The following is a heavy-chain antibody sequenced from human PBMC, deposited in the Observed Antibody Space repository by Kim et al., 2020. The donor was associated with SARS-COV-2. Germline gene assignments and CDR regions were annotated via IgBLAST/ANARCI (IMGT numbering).Heavy chain of an antibody. D-gene: IGHD3-10*01. CDR2: ISWNSGSI. Sequence: GGSLRLSCAASGFTFDDYAMHWVRQAPGKGLEWVSGISWNSGSIGYADSVKGRFTISRDNAKNSLYLQMNSLRAEDTALYYCAKDNGGELWFGEFYYGMDVWGQGTTVTVSS. CDR1: GFTFDDYA. CDR3: AKDNGGELWFGEFYYGMDV. J-gene: IGHJ6*02. V-gene: IGHV3-9*01.